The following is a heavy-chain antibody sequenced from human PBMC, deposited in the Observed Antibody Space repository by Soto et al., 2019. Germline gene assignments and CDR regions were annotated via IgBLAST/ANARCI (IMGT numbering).Heavy chain of an antibody. CDR3: AKGPEYDILTGCDY. CDR1: GFTFSLSS. Sequence: EVQLLESGGGFVQPGESLRLSCAASGFTFSLSSMRWVRQAPGRGLDWVSSLSGGGSTTDYADSVKGRFTISRYNSKNTVHLQMNSLRAEDTAVYYCAKGPEYDILTGCDYWGQGALVTVSS. V-gene: IGHV3-23*01. CDR2: LSGGGSTT. J-gene: IGHJ4*02. D-gene: IGHD3-9*01.